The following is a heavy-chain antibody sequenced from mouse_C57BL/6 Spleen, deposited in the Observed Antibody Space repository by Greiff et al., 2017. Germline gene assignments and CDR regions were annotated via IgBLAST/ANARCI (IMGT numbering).Heavy chain of an antibody. J-gene: IGHJ2*01. CDR2: IRNKANTPAT. Sequence: EVKLVESGGGLVQPGGSMKLSCAASGFTFSDAWMDWVRQSPEKGLEWVAEIRNKANTPATYYAESVKGRFTISRDDSKSSVYLQMNSLRAEDTCIYYCTRSYYSNLDYWGQGTTLTVSS. CDR1: GFTFSDAW. D-gene: IGHD2-5*01. CDR3: TRSYYSNLDY. V-gene: IGHV6-6*01.